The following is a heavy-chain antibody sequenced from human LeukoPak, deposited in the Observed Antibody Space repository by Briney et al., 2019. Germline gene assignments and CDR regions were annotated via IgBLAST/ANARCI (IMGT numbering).Heavy chain of an antibody. Sequence: PGRSLRLSCAASGFTFDDYAMHWVRQAPGKGLEWVSGISWNSGSIGYADSVKGRFTTSRDNAKNSLYLQMNSLRAEDMALYYCAKDLVSNGPTGAFDIWGQGTMVTVSS. CDR3: AKDLVSNGPTGAFDI. CDR2: ISWNSGSI. J-gene: IGHJ3*02. V-gene: IGHV3-9*03. CDR1: GFTFDDYA. D-gene: IGHD3-22*01.